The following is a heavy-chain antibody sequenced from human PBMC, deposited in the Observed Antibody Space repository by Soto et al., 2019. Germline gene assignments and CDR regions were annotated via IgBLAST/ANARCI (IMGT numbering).Heavy chain of an antibody. J-gene: IGHJ4*02. D-gene: IGHD2-21*02. V-gene: IGHV1-46*01. Sequence: ASVKVSCKASGYTFTSYYMHWVRQATGQGLEWMGIINPTGGSTSYAQKFQSRVTMTRDTSTSTVYMELSSLRSEDTAVYYCARSYCGGDCFAFDYWGRGTLVTVSS. CDR2: INPTGGST. CDR1: GYTFTSYY. CDR3: ARSYCGGDCFAFDY.